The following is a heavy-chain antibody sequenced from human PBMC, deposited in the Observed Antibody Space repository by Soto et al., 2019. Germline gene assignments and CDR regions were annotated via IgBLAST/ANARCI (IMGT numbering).Heavy chain of an antibody. D-gene: IGHD2-15*01. J-gene: IGHJ5*02. CDR1: GYTFTSYY. CDR3: ARERGRGVVVAASRNWFDP. CDR2: INPSGGST. V-gene: IGHV1-46*01. Sequence: QVQLVQSGAEVKNPGASVNVSCKASGYTFTSYYMHWVRQAPGQGLERMGIINPSGGSTGYAQKCQGRDNMTRDTYTRTCSMELSSLRSEDTAVYYCARERGRGVVVAASRNWFDPWCQGSLVTVS.